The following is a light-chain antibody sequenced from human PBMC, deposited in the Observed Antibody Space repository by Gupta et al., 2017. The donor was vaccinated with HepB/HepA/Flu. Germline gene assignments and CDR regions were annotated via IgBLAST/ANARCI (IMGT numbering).Light chain of an antibody. CDR1: QSISSY. Sequence: DLEMTPSPSSLSASEGDRVTITCRASQSISSYLNWYQQKPGKAPKLLIYAASSLQSGVPSRFSVSGSGTDFTLTISSLQPEDFSTYYCQQSYSTPPFTFGPGTKVDIK. CDR3: QQSYSTPPFT. J-gene: IGKJ3*01. V-gene: IGKV1-39*01. CDR2: AAS.